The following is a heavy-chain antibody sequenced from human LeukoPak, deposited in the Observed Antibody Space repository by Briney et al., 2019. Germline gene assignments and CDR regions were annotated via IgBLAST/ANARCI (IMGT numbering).Heavy chain of an antibody. Sequence: ASVKVSCKASGYTFTSYGISWVRQAPGQGLEWMGWISVYNGNTKYAQKLQGRVTMTTDTSTSTAYVELRSLRSDDTAVYYCAKVGSQGYCSSTSCYTVPYYFDYWGQGTLVTVSS. D-gene: IGHD2-2*02. CDR3: AKVGSQGYCSSTSCYTVPYYFDY. J-gene: IGHJ4*02. CDR1: GYTFTSYG. V-gene: IGHV1-18*01. CDR2: ISVYNGNT.